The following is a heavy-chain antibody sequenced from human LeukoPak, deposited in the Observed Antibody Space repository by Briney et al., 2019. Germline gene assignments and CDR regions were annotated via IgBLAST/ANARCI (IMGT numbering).Heavy chain of an antibody. CDR2: IIPIFGTA. CDR3: ARVVTPRYCSTTSCYWKGWFDP. V-gene: IGHV1-69*13. Sequence: AASVKVSCKASGGTFSSYAISWVRQAPGQGLKWMGGIIPIFGTANYAQRFQGRVTITADESTSTAYMELSSLQSEDTAVYYCARVVTPRYCSTTSCYWKGWFDPWGQGTLVTVSS. D-gene: IGHD2-2*01. J-gene: IGHJ5*02. CDR1: GGTFSSYA.